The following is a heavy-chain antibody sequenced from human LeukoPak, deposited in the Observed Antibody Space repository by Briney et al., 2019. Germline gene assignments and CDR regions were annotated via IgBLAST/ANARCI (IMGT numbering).Heavy chain of an antibody. D-gene: IGHD5-18*01. CDR2: ISGSGGST. CDR3: AKNSAYSYGYYFDY. CDR1: GFTFSSYA. J-gene: IGHJ4*02. Sequence: GGSLRLSCAASGFTFSSYAMSWVRQAPGKGLEWVSAISGSGGSTYYADSVRGRFTISRDNSKNTLYLQMNSLRAEDTAVYYCAKNSAYSYGYYFDYWGQGTLVTVSS. V-gene: IGHV3-23*01.